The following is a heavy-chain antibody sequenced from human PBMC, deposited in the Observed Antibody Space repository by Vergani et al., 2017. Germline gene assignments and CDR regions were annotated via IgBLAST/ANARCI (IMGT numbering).Heavy chain of an antibody. CDR1: GGSFSGYY. V-gene: IGHV4-34*01. CDR2: INHSGST. CDR3: ASRKRLFPPNYYYGMGV. Sequence: QVQLQESGAGLLKPSETLSLTCAVYGGSFSGYYWSWIRQPPGKGLEWIGEINHSGSTNYNPSLKSRVTISVDTSKNKFSLKLSSVTAADTAVYYCASRKRLFPPNYYYGMGVWGQGTTVTVSS. J-gene: IGHJ6*02.